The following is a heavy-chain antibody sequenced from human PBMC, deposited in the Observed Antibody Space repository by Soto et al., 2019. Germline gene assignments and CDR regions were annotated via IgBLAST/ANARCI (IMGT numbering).Heavy chain of an antibody. CDR2: IYYSGST. J-gene: IGHJ6*02. D-gene: IGHD6-13*01. CDR3: ARDLRYSSSWYSRIDYYYSYGMDV. CDR1: GGSVSSGRYY. Sequence: SETVSLTCTVSGGSVSSGRYYWSWIRQPPGKGLEWIGYIYYSGSTNYNPSLKSRVTISVDTSKNQFSLKLSSVTAADSAVYYCARDLRYSSSWYSRIDYYYSYGMDVWGQGTTVTVAS. V-gene: IGHV4-61*01.